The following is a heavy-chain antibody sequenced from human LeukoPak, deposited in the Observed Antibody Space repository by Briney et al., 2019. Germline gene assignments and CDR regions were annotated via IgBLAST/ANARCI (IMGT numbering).Heavy chain of an antibody. CDR2: INAGNGNT. J-gene: IGHJ4*02. CDR3: ARDSSLRWDALAFDY. Sequence: ASVKVSCKASGYTFTSYAMHWVRQAPGQRLEWMGWINAGNGNTKYSQKFQGRVTITRDTSASTAYMELSSLRSEDTAVYYCARDSSLRWDALAFDYWGQGTLVTVSS. V-gene: IGHV1-3*01. D-gene: IGHD4-23*01. CDR1: GYTFTSYA.